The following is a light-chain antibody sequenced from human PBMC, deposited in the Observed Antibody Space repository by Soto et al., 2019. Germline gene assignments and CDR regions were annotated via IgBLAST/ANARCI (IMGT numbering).Light chain of an antibody. CDR2: KAS. V-gene: IGKV1-5*03. CDR3: QQYTSYPGT. CDR1: QSISSW. J-gene: IGKJ1*01. Sequence: DIQMTQSPSTLSASVGDRVTITCRASQSISSWLAWYQQKPGKAPKLLIYKASSLESGVPSRFSGSGSGTEYTLPISSLKADDFATYYCQQYTSYPGTFGQGNKVAIK.